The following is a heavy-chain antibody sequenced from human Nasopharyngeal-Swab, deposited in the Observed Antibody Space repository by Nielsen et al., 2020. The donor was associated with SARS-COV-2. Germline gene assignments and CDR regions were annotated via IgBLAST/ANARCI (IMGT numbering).Heavy chain of an antibody. D-gene: IGHD2-21*01. CDR2: ISWNSGSI. J-gene: IGHJ4*02. CDR3: AKLWGDGPDY. V-gene: IGHV3-9*01. CDR1: GFTFDDYA. Sequence: GGSLRLSCAASGFTFDDYAMHWVRQAPGKGLEWVSGISWNSGSIGYADSVKGRFTISRDNAKNSLYLQMNSLRAEDTALYYCAKLWGDGPDYWGQGTLVTVSS.